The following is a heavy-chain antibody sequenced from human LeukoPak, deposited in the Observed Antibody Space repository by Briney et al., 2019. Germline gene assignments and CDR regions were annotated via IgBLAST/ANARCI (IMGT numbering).Heavy chain of an antibody. Sequence: PSETLSLTCTVSGASVGSAGYYWSWIRQPPGGGREWIGYIYYIRNTNYNPSLKSPATMSVDPSKNQFSLKLSAVTAADTAVYYCARTQSQSGSYRYYFGYWGQGTLVTVSS. J-gene: IGHJ4*02. CDR1: GASVGSAGYY. CDR3: ARTQSQSGSYRYYFGY. V-gene: IGHV4-61*08. CDR2: IYYIRNT. D-gene: IGHD1-26*01.